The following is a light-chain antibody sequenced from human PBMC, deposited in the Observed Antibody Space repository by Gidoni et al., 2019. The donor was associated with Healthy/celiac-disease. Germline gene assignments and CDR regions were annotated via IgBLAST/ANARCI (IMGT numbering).Light chain of an antibody. CDR2: DAS. CDR1: QSVSSY. Sequence: EIMLTQSQATLSLSPGERATLYCRASQSVSSYLAWYQQKPGQAPRLLIYDASNRATGIPARFSGSGSGTDFTLTISSLEPEDFAVYYCQQRSNWPSTFGQGTRLEIK. CDR3: QQRSNWPST. J-gene: IGKJ5*01. V-gene: IGKV3-11*01.